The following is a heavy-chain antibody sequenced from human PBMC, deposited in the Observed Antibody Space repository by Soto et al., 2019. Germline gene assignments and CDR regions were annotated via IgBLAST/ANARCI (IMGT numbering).Heavy chain of an antibody. Sequence: GGSLILSCAHSGFTFRSYAMTVVRQAPGRGLERVSAISDIYYADSGNGQFTISRDNSKYSLYLQMSSLRVDDTSVYYCAREYSLAVVAPGNWGQGSLVTVSS. J-gene: IGHJ4*02. CDR3: AREYSLAVVAPGN. V-gene: IGHV3-23*01. D-gene: IGHD3-22*01. CDR1: GFTFRSYA. CDR2: ISDI.